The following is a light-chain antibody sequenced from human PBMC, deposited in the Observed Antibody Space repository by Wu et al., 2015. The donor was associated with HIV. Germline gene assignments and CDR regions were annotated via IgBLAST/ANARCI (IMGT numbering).Light chain of an antibody. J-gene: IGKJ3*01. V-gene: IGKV3-20*01. CDR3: HQYGGSPPFT. Sequence: EIVLTQSPGTLSLSPGERATLSCRASQSVSSTYLAWYQQKPGHPPRLLIYAASRRATGIPDWFSGSGSGTDFSLTISRLEPEDFAVYYCHQYGGSPPFTFGPGTKVDIK. CDR2: AAS. CDR1: QSVSSTY.